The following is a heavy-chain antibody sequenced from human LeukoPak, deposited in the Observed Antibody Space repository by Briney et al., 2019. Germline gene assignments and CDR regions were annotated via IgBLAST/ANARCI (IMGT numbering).Heavy chain of an antibody. Sequence: GESLKISCKGSGYSFTSYWIGWVRQMPGKGLEWMGIIYPGDSDTRYSPSFQGQVTISADKSISTAYLQWSSLKASDTAMYYCARPWDSSGYYLDAFDIWGQGTMVTVSS. CDR3: ARPWDSSGYYLDAFDI. J-gene: IGHJ3*02. D-gene: IGHD3-22*01. V-gene: IGHV5-51*01. CDR1: GYSFTSYW. CDR2: IYPGDSDT.